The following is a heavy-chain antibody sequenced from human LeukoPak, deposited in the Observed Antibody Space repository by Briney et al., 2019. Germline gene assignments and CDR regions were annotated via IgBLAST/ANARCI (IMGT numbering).Heavy chain of an antibody. Sequence: ASVKVSCKASGYTITGHYMHWVRQAPGQGLEWMGWINPNSGGTKYAQKFQGRVTLTRDTSISTAYMELSRLRCDDTAVYYCARDIVVVTYWFDPWGQGNLVTVSS. CDR3: ARDIVVVTYWFDP. V-gene: IGHV1-2*02. D-gene: IGHD3-22*01. J-gene: IGHJ5*02. CDR2: INPNSGGT. CDR1: GYTITGHY.